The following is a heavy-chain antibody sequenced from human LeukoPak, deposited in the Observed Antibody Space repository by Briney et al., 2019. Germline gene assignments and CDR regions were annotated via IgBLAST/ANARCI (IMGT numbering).Heavy chain of an antibody. V-gene: IGHV4-4*02. CDR1: GFTFSSYW. D-gene: IGHD2-21*01. Sequence: GSLRLSCEASGFTFSSYWMSWVRQAPGKGLEWIGHNGNANYNPSLQSRVTISIDTSKNHFTLSLNSVTAADTAVYYCATYYVGVGGRGHWGPGTLVTVSS. J-gene: IGHJ4*02. CDR3: ATYYVGVGGRGH. CDR2: NGNA.